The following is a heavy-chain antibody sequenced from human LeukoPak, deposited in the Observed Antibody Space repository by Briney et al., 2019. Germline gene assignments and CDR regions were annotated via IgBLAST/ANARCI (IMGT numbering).Heavy chain of an antibody. Sequence: GGSLRLSCAASGFSVSSTYMSWVRQAPGKGLEWVSAISGSGGSTYYADSVKGRFTISRHNSKNTLYLQMNSLRAEDTAVYYCAKDFYGGRPSYGMDVWGQGTTVTVSS. CDR1: GFSVSSTY. J-gene: IGHJ6*02. D-gene: IGHD3-16*01. V-gene: IGHV3-23*01. CDR2: ISGSGGST. CDR3: AKDFYGGRPSYGMDV.